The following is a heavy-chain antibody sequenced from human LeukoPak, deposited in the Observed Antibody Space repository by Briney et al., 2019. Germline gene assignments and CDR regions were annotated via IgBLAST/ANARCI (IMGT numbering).Heavy chain of an antibody. CDR1: GGTFSSYA. CDR2: IIPIFGTA. D-gene: IGHD3-22*01. Sequence: GSSVKVSCKASGGTFSSYAISWVRQAPGQGLECMGRIIPIFGTANYAQKFQGRVTITTDESTSTAYMELSSLRSEDTAVYYCASHYDSSGYRFDYWGQGTLVTVSS. J-gene: IGHJ4*02. CDR3: ASHYDSSGYRFDY. V-gene: IGHV1-69*05.